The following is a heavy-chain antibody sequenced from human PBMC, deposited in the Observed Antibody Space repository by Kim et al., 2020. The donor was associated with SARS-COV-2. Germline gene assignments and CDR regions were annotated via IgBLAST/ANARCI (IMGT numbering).Heavy chain of an antibody. V-gene: IGHV3-23*01. CDR2: ISGSGGST. CDR3: AKGDSSGYHWYFDL. J-gene: IGHJ2*01. Sequence: GGSLRLSCAASGFTFSSYVMSWVRQAPGKGLEWVSAISGSGGSTYYADSVKGRFTISRDNSKNTLYLQMNSLRAEDTAVYYCAKGDSSGYHWYFDLWGRGTLVTVSS. CDR1: GFTFSSYV. D-gene: IGHD3-22*01.